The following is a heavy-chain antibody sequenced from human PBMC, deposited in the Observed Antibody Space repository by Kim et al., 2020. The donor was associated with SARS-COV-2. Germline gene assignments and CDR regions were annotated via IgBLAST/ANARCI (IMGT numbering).Heavy chain of an antibody. CDR3: AREKVGYGDYAPTYGMDV. Sequence: SETLSLTCTVSGGSISSYYWSWIRQPPGKGLEWIGYIYYSGSTNYNPSLKSRVTISVDTSKNQFSLKLSSVTAADTAVYYCAREKVGYGDYAPTYGMDVWGQGTTVTVSS. CDR2: IYYSGST. CDR1: GGSISSYY. D-gene: IGHD4-17*01. V-gene: IGHV4-59*13. J-gene: IGHJ6*02.